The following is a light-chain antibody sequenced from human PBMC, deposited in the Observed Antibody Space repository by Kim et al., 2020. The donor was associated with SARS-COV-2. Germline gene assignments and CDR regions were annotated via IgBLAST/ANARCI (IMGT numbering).Light chain of an antibody. V-gene: IGKV3-11*01. CDR1: QSVGSY. J-gene: IGKJ4*01. Sequence: SLSAGERAPPPGRASQSVGSYLVWYKQKPGQAPRLLIYDASNRATGIQARFRGSGSGTDFTLTIRSLGPEDLAVYYCQQRSNWLTFGGGTKVDIK. CDR3: QQRSNWLT. CDR2: DAS.